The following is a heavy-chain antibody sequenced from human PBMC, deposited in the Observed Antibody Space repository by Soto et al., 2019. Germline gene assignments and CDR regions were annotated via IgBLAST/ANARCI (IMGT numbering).Heavy chain of an antibody. V-gene: IGHV1-8*01. J-gene: IGHJ3*02. D-gene: IGHD3-3*01. CDR1: GYTFTSYD. CDR2: MNPNSGNT. Sequence: ASVKVSCKASGYTFTSYDINWVRQATGQGLEWMGWMNPNSGNTGYAQKFQGRVTMTRNTSISTAYMELSGLRSEDTAVYYCARGISLRFLEWLLYGNAFDIWGQGTMVTVS. CDR3: ARGISLRFLEWLLYGNAFDI.